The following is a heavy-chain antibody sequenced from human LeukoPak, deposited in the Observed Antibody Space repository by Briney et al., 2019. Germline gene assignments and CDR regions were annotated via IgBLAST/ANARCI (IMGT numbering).Heavy chain of an antibody. Sequence: ASVKVSCKASGYSFTSCYMHWVRHAPGQGLEWMGIFNPTSGSATYAQKFQGRVTVTRDTSTSTVHMELSSLRSDDTAVYYCARGHSLAVAGRQHWFDPWGQGTLVTVSS. CDR2: FNPTSGSA. V-gene: IGHV1-46*01. CDR3: ARGHSLAVAGRQHWFDP. D-gene: IGHD6-19*01. J-gene: IGHJ5*02. CDR1: GYSFTSCY.